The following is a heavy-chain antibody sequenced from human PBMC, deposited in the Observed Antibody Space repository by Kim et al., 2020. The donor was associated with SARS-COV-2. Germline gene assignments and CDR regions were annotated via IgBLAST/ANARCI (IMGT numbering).Heavy chain of an antibody. CDR2: INSDGSST. J-gene: IGHJ4*02. CDR3: ARDLSWGSYRYTGYYFDY. Sequence: GGSLRLSCAASGFTFSSYWMHWVHQAPGKGLVWVSRINSDGSSTSYADSVKGRFTISRDNAKNTLYLQMNSLRAEDTAVYYCARDLSWGSYRYTGYYFDYWGQGTLVTVSS. CDR1: GFTFSSYW. D-gene: IGHD3-16*02. V-gene: IGHV3-74*01.